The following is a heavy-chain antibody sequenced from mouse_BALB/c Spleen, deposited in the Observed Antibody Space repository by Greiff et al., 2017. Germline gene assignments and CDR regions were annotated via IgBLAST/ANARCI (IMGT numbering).Heavy chain of an antibody. D-gene: IGHD2-1*01. J-gene: IGHJ2*01. CDR1: GYAFSSSW. V-gene: IGHV1-82*01. Sequence: QVQLQQSGPELVKPGASVKISCKASGYAFSSSWMNWVKQRPGQGLEWIGRIYPGDGDTNYNGKFKGKATLTADKSSSTAYMQLSSLTSVDSAVYFCAGDGNYRFDYWGQGTTLTVSS. CDR3: AGDGNYRFDY. CDR2: IYPGDGDT.